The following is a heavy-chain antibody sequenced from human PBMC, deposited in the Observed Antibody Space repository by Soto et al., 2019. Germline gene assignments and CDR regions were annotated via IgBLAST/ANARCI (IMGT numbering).Heavy chain of an antibody. J-gene: IGHJ4*02. CDR3: AKKVNSGPGSQYFDY. Sequence: SLRLSCAASGFTFSSYSMSWVRQAPGKGLEWVSGFRTSGDGGTTYYADSVKGRFTISRDNSKNMLFLQMNSLRAEDTAIYYCAKKVNSGPGSQYFDYWGQGTLVTVPS. CDR2: FRTSGDGGTT. D-gene: IGHD3-10*01. CDR1: GFTFSSYS. V-gene: IGHV3-23*01.